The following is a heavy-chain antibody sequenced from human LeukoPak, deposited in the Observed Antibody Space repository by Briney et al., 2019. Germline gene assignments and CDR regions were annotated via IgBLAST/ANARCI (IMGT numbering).Heavy chain of an antibody. CDR3: ARVQGVLWFGESRFDY. D-gene: IGHD3-10*01. Sequence: PGGSLRLSCAASGFTFSSYWMSWVRQAPGKGLEWVANIKQDGSEKYYVDSVKGRFTISRDNAKNSLYLQMNSLRAEDTAVYYCARVQGVLWFGESRFDYWGQGTLVTVSS. V-gene: IGHV3-7*01. J-gene: IGHJ4*02. CDR1: GFTFSSYW. CDR2: IKQDGSEK.